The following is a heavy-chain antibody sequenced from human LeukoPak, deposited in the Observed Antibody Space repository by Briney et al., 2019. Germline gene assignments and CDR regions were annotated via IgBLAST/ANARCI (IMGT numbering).Heavy chain of an antibody. CDR1: SGSITNYY. V-gene: IGHV4-59*13. D-gene: IGHD5-18*01. J-gene: IGHJ4*02. CDR3: ARARYSDGFGWFDY. Sequence: PSETLSLTCTASSGSITNYYWNWFRQPPGKTLEWIGWIYSRGNTNYNPPLRSRVTVSVDMSRNQFSLRLTSVTAADTAVYYCARARYSDGFGWFDYWGQGALVTIST. CDR2: IYSRGNT.